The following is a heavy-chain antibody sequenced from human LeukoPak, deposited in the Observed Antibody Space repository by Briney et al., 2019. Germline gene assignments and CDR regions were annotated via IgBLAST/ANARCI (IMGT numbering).Heavy chain of an antibody. Sequence: ASVKFSCKASETPFPSTYMPWVRQALGQGFEWMEIITPSGGSTSYAQKFQGRVTMTRDMSTSTVYMELSSLRSEDTAVYYCARDHGSSGYLDTYFDYWGQGTLVTVSS. V-gene: IGHV1-46*01. CDR3: ARDHGSSGYLDTYFDY. J-gene: IGHJ4*02. CDR2: ITPSGGST. D-gene: IGHD3-22*01. CDR1: ETPFPSTY.